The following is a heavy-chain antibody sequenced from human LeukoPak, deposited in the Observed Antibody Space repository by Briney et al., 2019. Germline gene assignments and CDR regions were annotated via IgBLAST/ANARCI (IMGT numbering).Heavy chain of an antibody. CDR3: ASGGGSSRPQYYYYYMDV. CDR1: GFTFSSYG. D-gene: IGHD6-13*01. CDR2: IWYDGSNK. Sequence: PGGSLRLSCAASGFTFSSYGMHWVRQAPGKGLEWVAVIWYDGSNKYYADSVKGRFTISRDNSKNTLYLQMNSLRAEDKAVYYCASGGGSSRPQYYYYYMDVWGKGTTVTVSS. V-gene: IGHV3-33*01. J-gene: IGHJ6*03.